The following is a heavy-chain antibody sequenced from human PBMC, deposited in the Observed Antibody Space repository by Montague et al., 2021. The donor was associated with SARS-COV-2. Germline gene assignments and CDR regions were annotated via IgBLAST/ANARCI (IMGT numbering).Heavy chain of an antibody. CDR2: IYYSGST. D-gene: IGHD3-10*01. CDR1: GGSISSYY. V-gene: IGHV4-59*12. CDR3: VRARRGSGSGSYFDILVNWFDP. J-gene: IGHJ5*02. Sequence: SETLSLTCTVSGGSISSYYWGWIRQPPGKGLEWIGYIYYSGSTYYNPSLKGRVTISVDTSKNQFSLKLSSATAADTAVYYCVRARRGSGSGSYFDILVNWFDPWGQGTLVTVSS.